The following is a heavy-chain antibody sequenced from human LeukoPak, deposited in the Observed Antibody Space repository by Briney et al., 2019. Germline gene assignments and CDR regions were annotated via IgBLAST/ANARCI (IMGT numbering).Heavy chain of an antibody. Sequence: PSETLSLTCTVSGGSISSYYWSWIRQPAGKGLEWIGRIYTSGSTNYNPSLKSRVTMSVDTSKNQFSLKLSSVTAADTAMYYCAREGIYGTRRYFDLWGRGTLVTVSS. CDR3: AREGIYGTRRYFDL. CDR1: GGSISSYY. V-gene: IGHV4-4*07. CDR2: IYTSGST. D-gene: IGHD1/OR15-1a*01. J-gene: IGHJ2*01.